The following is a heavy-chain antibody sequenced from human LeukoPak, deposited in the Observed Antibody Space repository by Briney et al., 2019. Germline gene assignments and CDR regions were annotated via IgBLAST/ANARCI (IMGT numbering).Heavy chain of an antibody. CDR1: GGSFSGYY. J-gene: IGHJ5*02. CDR2: INHSGST. V-gene: IGHV4-34*01. D-gene: IGHD6-19*01. CDR3: ARGGSSGSYTTTPKYNWFDP. Sequence: SETLSLTCAVYGGSFSGYYWSWIRQPPGKGLEWIGEINHSGSTNYNPSLKSRVTISVDTSKNQFSLKLSSVTAADTAVYYCARGGSSGSYTTTPKYNWFDPWGQGTLVTVSS.